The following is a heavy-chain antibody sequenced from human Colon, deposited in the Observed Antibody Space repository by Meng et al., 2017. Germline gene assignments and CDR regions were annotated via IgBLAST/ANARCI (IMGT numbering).Heavy chain of an antibody. Sequence: QVQLMQSGAEVKTPGSSVRVSCKASGGSFDNYAISWVRQAPGQGLESVGGIIPGVGTTNYAQRFQGRVTITTDRSAGTVFMQLNSLRFEDTAVYYCARDRRNYYLDLWGQGTLVTVYS. CDR1: GGSFDNYA. V-gene: IGHV1-69*05. CDR3: ARDRRNYYLDL. D-gene: IGHD6-6*01. J-gene: IGHJ4*02. CDR2: IIPGVGTT.